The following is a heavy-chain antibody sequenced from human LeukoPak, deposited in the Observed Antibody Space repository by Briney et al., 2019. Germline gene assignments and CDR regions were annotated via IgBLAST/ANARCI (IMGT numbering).Heavy chain of an antibody. Sequence: GGPLRLSCAASGFTFSSYAMHWVRQAPGKGLEWVAVISYDGSNKYYADSVKGRFTISRDNSKNTLYLQMNSLRAEDTAVYYCARGGIYCSSTSCAFPMGGYWGQGTLVTVSS. CDR3: ARGGIYCSSTSCAFPMGGY. CDR1: GFTFSSYA. CDR2: ISYDGSNK. V-gene: IGHV3-30-3*01. D-gene: IGHD2-2*01. J-gene: IGHJ4*02.